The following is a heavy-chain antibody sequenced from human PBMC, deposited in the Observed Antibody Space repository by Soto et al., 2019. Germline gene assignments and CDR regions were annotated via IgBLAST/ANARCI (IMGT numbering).Heavy chain of an antibody. D-gene: IGHD3-16*01. J-gene: IGHJ4*02. CDR2: ISYDGSNK. V-gene: IGHV3-30-3*01. CDR3: ARARKQTSDDYRVYRHFDS. CDR1: GFTFSSYA. Sequence: GGSLRLCCAASGFTFSSYAMNWVRQAPGKGLEWVAIISYDGSNKYYADSVKGRFSISRDNSKNTLYLQMNSLRAEDTAVYYCARARKQTSDDYRVYRHFDSWGQGT.